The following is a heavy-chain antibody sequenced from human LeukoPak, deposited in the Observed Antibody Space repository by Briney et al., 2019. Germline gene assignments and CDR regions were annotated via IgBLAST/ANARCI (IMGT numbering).Heavy chain of an antibody. D-gene: IGHD3-22*01. V-gene: IGHV1-2*02. CDR2: INPNSGAT. J-gene: IGHJ4*02. Sequence: ASVKVSCKASGYTFTGYFMHWVRQAPGQGLEWMGWINPNSGATNYAQNFQGRVTMTRDTSISTAYMELSRLRSDDTAVYYCARVNNCYDSRGYLYYFDYWGQGTLVTVSS. CDR1: GYTFTGYF. CDR3: ARVNNCYDSRGYLYYFDY.